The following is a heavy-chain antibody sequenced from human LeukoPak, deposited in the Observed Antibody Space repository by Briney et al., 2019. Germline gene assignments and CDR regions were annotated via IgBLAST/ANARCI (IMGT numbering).Heavy chain of an antibody. CDR1: GGSISSYY. Sequence: SETLSFTCIVSGGSISSYYWSWIRQPPGKGLEWIGYIYYSGSTNYNPSLKSRVTISVDTSKNQFSLKLSSVTAADTAVYYCARDAGGWFDPWGQGTLVTVSS. CDR3: ARDAGGWFDP. D-gene: IGHD3-10*01. V-gene: IGHV4-59*01. J-gene: IGHJ5*02. CDR2: IYYSGST.